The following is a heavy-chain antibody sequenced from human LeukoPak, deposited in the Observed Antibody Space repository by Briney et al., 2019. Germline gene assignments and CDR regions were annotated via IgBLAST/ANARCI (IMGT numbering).Heavy chain of an antibody. CDR1: GFTFSSYA. CDR3: ARDAGRGRLDY. V-gene: IGHV3-48*03. J-gene: IGHJ4*02. Sequence: GGTLRLSCAASGFTFSSYAMNWVRQAPGKGLEWVSSISGSGGSTIYYADSVKGRFTISRDNAKNSLYLQMNSLRAEDTAVYYCARDAGRGRLDYWGQGTLVTVSS. CDR2: ISGSGGSTI.